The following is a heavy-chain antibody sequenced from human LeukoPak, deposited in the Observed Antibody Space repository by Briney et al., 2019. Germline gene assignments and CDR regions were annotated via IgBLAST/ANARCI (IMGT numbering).Heavy chain of an antibody. Sequence: SETLSLTCTVSGGSISSYYWSWIRQPAGKGLEWIGRIYTSGSTNYNPSLKSRVTMSVDTSKNQFSLKLSSVTAADTAVYYCARVTTGYDSSGAYYFDYWGQGTLVTVSS. CDR1: GGSISSYY. J-gene: IGHJ4*02. V-gene: IGHV4-4*07. CDR2: IYTSGST. D-gene: IGHD3-22*01. CDR3: ARVTTGYDSSGAYYFDY.